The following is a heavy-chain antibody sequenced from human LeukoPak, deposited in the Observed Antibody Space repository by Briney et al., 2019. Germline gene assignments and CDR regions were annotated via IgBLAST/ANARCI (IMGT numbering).Heavy chain of an antibody. CDR1: GFTLSDHY. CDR3: GRSRSPGPQDY. Sequence: PGGSLRLSCAASGFTLSDHYMDWVRQAPGKGLEWVGRTRDKANGYSTEYAASVKGRFSISRDDSKNSLFLQMNVLKTEDTAVYYCGRSRSPGPQDYWGQGTLVTVSS. CDR2: TRDKANGYST. J-gene: IGHJ4*02. D-gene: IGHD2-2*01. V-gene: IGHV3-72*01.